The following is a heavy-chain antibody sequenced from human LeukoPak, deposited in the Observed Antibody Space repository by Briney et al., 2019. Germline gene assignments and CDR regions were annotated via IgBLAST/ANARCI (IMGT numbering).Heavy chain of an antibody. CDR2: IRAKAHGETT. V-gene: IGHV3-49*04. CDR3: TRGVYAENYFDY. Sequence: PGGSLRLSCTGSGFTFGDYALIWVRQAPGKGLDWVAFIRAKAHGETTEYAASVRGRFTISRDGSKSIGYLQMNSLQTADTGVYYCTRGVYAENYFDYWGQGTLVTVSS. D-gene: IGHD2-8*01. CDR1: GFTFGDYA. J-gene: IGHJ4*02.